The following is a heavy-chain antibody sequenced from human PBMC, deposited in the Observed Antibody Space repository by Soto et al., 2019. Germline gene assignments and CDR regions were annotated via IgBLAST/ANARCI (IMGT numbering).Heavy chain of an antibody. D-gene: IGHD2-15*01. CDR1: GFTFSSYG. CDR3: AKDRWDCSGGSCYSGFTLDP. J-gene: IGHJ5*02. Sequence: GGSLRLSCAASGFTFSSYGMHWVRQAPGKGLEWVAVISYDGSNKYYADSVKGRFTISRDNSKNTLYLQMNSLRAEDTAVYYCAKDRWDCSGGSCYSGFTLDPWGQGTLVTVSS. CDR2: ISYDGSNK. V-gene: IGHV3-30*18.